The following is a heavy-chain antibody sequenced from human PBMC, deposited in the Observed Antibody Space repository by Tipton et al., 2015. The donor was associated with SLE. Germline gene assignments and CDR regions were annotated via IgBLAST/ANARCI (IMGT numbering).Heavy chain of an antibody. CDR2: IFYSGST. CDR3: ARHYRNEWLFYGMDV. CDR1: VGSISSYY. V-gene: IGHV4-59*08. Sequence: TLSLTCSVSVGSISSYYWSWIRQPPGKGLEWIGYIFYSGSTNYNPSLKSRVTITVDTSKNQYSLKLSSVTAADTDVYYCARHYRNEWLFYGMDVWGQGTTVTVSS. D-gene: IGHD3-3*01. J-gene: IGHJ6*02.